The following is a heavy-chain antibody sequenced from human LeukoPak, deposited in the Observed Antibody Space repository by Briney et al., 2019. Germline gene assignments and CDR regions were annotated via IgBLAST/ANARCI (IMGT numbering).Heavy chain of an antibody. CDR2: MSPKSGNT. CDR3: ARGVGGLGNMDV. V-gene: IGHV1-8*02. J-gene: IGHJ6*03. CDR1: GYTFTSYG. Sequence: ASVKVSCKASGYTFTSYGISWVRQAPGQGLEWMGWMSPKSGNTDYAQKFQGRVTMTRNTSINTDYLELSSLRSDDTAVYFCARGVGGLGNMDVWGEGTTVIVSS. D-gene: IGHD3-16*01.